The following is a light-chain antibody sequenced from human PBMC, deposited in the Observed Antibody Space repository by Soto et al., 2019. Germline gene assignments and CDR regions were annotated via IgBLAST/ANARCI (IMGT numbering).Light chain of an antibody. CDR1: SSDVGGYNY. CDR2: EIS. V-gene: IGLV2-8*01. Sequence: QSALTQPPSASGSPGQSVTISCTGTSSDVGGYNYVSWYQQHPAKAPKLMIYEISKRPSGVPDRFSGSKSGNTASLTVSGLQAEDEADDYCSSYACSNNFPLDVFGTGTKVTVL. J-gene: IGLJ1*01. CDR3: SSYACSNNFPLDV.